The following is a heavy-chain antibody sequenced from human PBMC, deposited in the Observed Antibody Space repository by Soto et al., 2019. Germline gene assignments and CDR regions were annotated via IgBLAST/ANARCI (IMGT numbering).Heavy chain of an antibody. V-gene: IGHV4-34*01. CDR3: ARSYSGSYYFPLGPQDY. CDR1: GGSFSGYY. D-gene: IGHD1-26*01. CDR2: INHSGST. Sequence: SETLSLTCAVYGGSFSGYYWSWIRQPPGKGLEWIGEINHSGSTNYNPSLKSRVTISVDTSKNQFSLKLSSVTAADTAVYYRARSYSGSYYFPLGPQDYWGQGTLVTVSS. J-gene: IGHJ4*02.